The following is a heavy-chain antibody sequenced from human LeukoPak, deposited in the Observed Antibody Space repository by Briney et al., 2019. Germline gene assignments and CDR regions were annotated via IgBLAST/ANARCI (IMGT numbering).Heavy chain of an antibody. D-gene: IGHD3-22*01. Sequence: ASVKVSCKASGYTFTGYYMHWVRQAPGQGLEWMGWINPNSGDTNCAQKFQGRVTMTWDTSISTAYMELSRLRSDDTAVYYCARVDSSGYYFDYWGQGTLVTVSS. V-gene: IGHV1-2*02. CDR1: GYTFTGYY. CDR3: ARVDSSGYYFDY. J-gene: IGHJ4*02. CDR2: INPNSGDT.